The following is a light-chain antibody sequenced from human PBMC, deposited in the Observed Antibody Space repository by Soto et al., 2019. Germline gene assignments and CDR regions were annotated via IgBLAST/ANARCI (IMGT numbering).Light chain of an antibody. Sequence: AIRMTQSPSSFSASTGDRVTITRRASQGISSYLAWYQQKPGKAPKLLIYAASTLQSGVPSRFSGSGSGTDFTLTISSLQPEDFATYYCQQSYSTLITFGQGTRLEIK. J-gene: IGKJ5*01. CDR1: QGISSY. CDR3: QQSYSTLIT. CDR2: AAS. V-gene: IGKV1-8*01.